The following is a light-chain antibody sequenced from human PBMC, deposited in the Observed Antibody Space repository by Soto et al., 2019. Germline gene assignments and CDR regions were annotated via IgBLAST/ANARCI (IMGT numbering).Light chain of an antibody. CDR3: QQYGASPQT. Sequence: EVVLTQSPGTLSLSPGERATLSCRASQSVSSSYLAWYQQKPGQAPRLLIYSASTRATGIPDRFSGSGSGTDFNLSISRLEPEDFAVYYCQQYGASPQTFGQGTKLEIK. CDR1: QSVSSSY. V-gene: IGKV3-20*01. CDR2: SAS. J-gene: IGKJ2*01.